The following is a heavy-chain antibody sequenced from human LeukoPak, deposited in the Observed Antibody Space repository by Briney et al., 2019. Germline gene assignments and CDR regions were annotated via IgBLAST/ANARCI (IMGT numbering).Heavy chain of an antibody. CDR1: GGSISSSDYY. V-gene: IGHV4-39*07. CDR3: ARDQWPYGSGSCAT. Sequence: SETLSLTCSVSGGSISSSDYYWGWIRQPPGKGLEFIASIYYSGSTYYNPSLESRVTIGMDMSRNQVSLRLSTVTAADTAVYFCARDQWPYGSGSCATWGQGTLVIVSS. D-gene: IGHD3-10*01. CDR2: IYYSGST. J-gene: IGHJ5*02.